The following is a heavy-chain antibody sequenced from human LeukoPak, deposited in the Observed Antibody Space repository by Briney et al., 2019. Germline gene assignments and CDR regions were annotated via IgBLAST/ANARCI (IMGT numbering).Heavy chain of an antibody. Sequence: GGSLRLSCAASGFTFSCYWMHWVRQAPGKGLVWVSRINSDGSSTSYADSVKGRFTISRDNAKNTLYLQMNSLRAEDTAVYYCARDGSVAGPDYWGQGTLVTVSS. CDR1: GFTFSCYW. D-gene: IGHD6-19*01. V-gene: IGHV3-74*01. CDR3: ARDGSVAGPDY. CDR2: INSDGSST. J-gene: IGHJ4*02.